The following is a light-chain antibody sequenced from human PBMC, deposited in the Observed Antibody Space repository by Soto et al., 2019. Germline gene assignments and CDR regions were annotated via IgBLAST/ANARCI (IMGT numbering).Light chain of an antibody. J-gene: IGKJ1*01. CDR2: GAS. V-gene: IGKV3-20*01. CDR3: QQYGISGT. CDR1: QSVSNNY. Sequence: EIVCTKCPSKLSQSQAERATLSCRASQSVSNNYLACYQQKPGQAPRLLIYGASNRATGIPDMFSGSGSGTDFTPTSSILPHDYVAFYYCQQYGISGTFGQGTKVDIK.